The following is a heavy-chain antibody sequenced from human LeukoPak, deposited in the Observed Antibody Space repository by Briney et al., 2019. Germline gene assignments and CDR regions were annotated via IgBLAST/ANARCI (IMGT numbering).Heavy chain of an antibody. CDR1: GFTFTNYG. Sequence: GGSLRLSCAASGFTFTNYGMSWVRQAPGKGLEWVSAVSGGGGSTYYADSVKGRFAISRDNSKNTVYLQMNSLRVEDTAVYYCAKEKNSGYYYHFDYWGQGTLVTVSS. CDR2: VSGGGGST. V-gene: IGHV3-23*01. D-gene: IGHD3-22*01. CDR3: AKEKNSGYYYHFDY. J-gene: IGHJ4*02.